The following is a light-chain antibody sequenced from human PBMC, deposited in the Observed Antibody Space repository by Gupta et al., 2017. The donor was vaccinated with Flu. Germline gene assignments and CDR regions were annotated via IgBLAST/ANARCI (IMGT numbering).Light chain of an antibody. Sequence: NVVSWYQQHPGKAPKLIISEGTKRASGISDRFSGSKSGNTASLTISGLQAEDEADYYCCSYTTADTHVFGTGTKVTVL. V-gene: IGLV2-23*01. CDR1: NV. CDR2: EGT. CDR3: CSYTTADTHV. J-gene: IGLJ1*01.